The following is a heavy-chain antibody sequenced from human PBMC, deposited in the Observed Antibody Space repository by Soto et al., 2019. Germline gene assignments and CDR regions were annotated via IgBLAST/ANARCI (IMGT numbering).Heavy chain of an antibody. J-gene: IGHJ5*02. D-gene: IGHD2-15*01. CDR2: INPNNGRT. CDR3: ARSPLYCPDGLCYLSGGLDP. V-gene: IGHV1-2*07. CDR1: GYGFSDYY. Sequence: DSGKVCFKTSGYGFSDYYIHWVRQAPGQGLEWIGWINPNNGRTKFVNKFHARVTLTRDTSISEAYMELSSLTSADTAVYYCARSPLYCPDGLCYLSGGLDPWGQGTMVTVSS.